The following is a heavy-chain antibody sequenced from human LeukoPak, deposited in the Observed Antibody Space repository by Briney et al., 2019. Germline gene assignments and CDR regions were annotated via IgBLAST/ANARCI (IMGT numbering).Heavy chain of an antibody. J-gene: IGHJ6*03. CDR2: INTNTGNP. CDR1: GYTFTSYA. D-gene: IGHD6-19*01. V-gene: IGHV7-4-1*02. Sequence: EASVKVSRKASGYTFTSYAMNWVRQAPGQGLEWMGWINTNTGNPTYAQGFTGRFVFSLDTSVSTAYLQISSLKAEDTAVYYCARGFAVAGSLNYYYYYMDVWGKGTTVTVSS. CDR3: ARGFAVAGSLNYYYYYMDV.